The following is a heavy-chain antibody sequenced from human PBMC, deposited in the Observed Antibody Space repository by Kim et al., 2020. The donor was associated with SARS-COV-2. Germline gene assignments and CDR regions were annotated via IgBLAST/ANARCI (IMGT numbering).Heavy chain of an antibody. V-gene: IGHV4-39*07. Sequence: YNPSLKSRGTISVDPPKKQFSLKLSSVIAADTAVYYCARDYYGSGNGFDLWGRGTLVTVSS. CDR3: ARDYYGSGNGFDL. J-gene: IGHJ2*01. D-gene: IGHD3-10*01.